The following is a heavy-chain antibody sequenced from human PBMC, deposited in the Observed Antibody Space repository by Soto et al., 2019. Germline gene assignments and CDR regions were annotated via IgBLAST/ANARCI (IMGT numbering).Heavy chain of an antibody. CDR1: GFTFSSYG. V-gene: IGHV3-33*01. D-gene: IGHD6-6*01. J-gene: IGHJ4*02. CDR3: ASHSSSPFGY. Sequence: QVQLVESGGGVVQPGRSLRLSCAASGFTFSSYGMHWVRQAPGKGLEWVAVIWYDGSNKYYADSVKGRFTISRDKSKNTLYLQMNSLRAEDTAVYYCASHSSSPFGYWGQARLVTVSS. CDR2: IWYDGSNK.